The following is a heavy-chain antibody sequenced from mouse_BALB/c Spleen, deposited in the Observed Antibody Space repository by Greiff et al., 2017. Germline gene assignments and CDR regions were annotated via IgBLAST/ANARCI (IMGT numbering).Heavy chain of an antibody. V-gene: IGHV5-9-3*01. CDR1: GFTFSSYA. CDR2: ISSGGSYT. Sequence: EVQGVESGGGLVKPGGSLKLSCAASGFTFSSYAMSWVRQTPEKRLEWVATISSGGSYTYYPDSVKGRFTISRDNAKNTLYLQMSSLRSEDTAMYYCARHGYDGYYFDYWGQGTTLTVSS. CDR3: ARHGYDGYYFDY. D-gene: IGHD2-3*01. J-gene: IGHJ2*01.